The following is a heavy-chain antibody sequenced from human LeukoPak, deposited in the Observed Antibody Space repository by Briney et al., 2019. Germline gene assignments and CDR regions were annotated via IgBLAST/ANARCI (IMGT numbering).Heavy chain of an antibody. V-gene: IGHV3-73*01. J-gene: IGHJ4*02. D-gene: IGHD3-10*01. CDR3: TRPGAGSYDY. CDR2: IRSKANSYAT. Sequence: GSLRLSCAASGFTFSGSAMHWVRQASGKGLEWVGRIRSKANSYATAYAASVKGRFTISRDDSKNTAYLQMNSLKTEDTAVYYCTRPGAGSYDYWGQGTLVTVSS. CDR1: GFTFSGSA.